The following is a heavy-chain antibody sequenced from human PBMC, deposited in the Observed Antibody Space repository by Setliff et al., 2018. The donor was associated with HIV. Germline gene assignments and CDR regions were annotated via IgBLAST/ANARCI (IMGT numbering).Heavy chain of an antibody. CDR2: INPSGGST. V-gene: IGHV1-46*01. J-gene: IGHJ3*02. D-gene: IGHD1-1*01. CDR1: GYIFTTYC. CDR3: ACGSWNDAEDALDT. Sequence: ASVKVSCKASGYIFTTYCMHWVRQAPGQGLEWMGIINPSGGSTGYAQKFQGRVTMTRDTSTSTAYMELSSLRSEDTAAYYCACGSWNDAEDALDTWGPGTMVTVSS.